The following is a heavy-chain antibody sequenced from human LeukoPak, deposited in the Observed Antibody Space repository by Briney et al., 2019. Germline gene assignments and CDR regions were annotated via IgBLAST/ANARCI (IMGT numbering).Heavy chain of an antibody. CDR1: GGSISSYY. CDR3: ASLTSDYGY. CDR2: IYYSGST. D-gene: IGHD4-17*01. Sequence: SETLSLTCTVSGGSISSYYWSWIRQPPGKGLEWIGYIYYSGSTNYNPSLKSRVTISVDTSKNQFSLKLSSMTAADTAVYYCASLTSDYGYWGQGTLVTVSS. J-gene: IGHJ4*02. V-gene: IGHV4-59*08.